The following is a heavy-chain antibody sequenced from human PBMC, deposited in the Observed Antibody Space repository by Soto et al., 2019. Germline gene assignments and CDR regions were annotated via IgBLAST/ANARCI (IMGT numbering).Heavy chain of an antibody. Sequence: EVLLLESGGGLAQPGESLTLSCAASGFMFSGYAMSWVRQAPGKGLEWVSAVSNSGTSTSYADSVKGLFTISRDNSKNTLYLQMSSLGAEDTALYYCVKDLAASGWFDPWGQGTLVIVSS. J-gene: IGHJ5*02. CDR3: VKDLAASGWFDP. D-gene: IGHD2-15*01. CDR1: GFMFSGYA. CDR2: VSNSGTST. V-gene: IGHV3-23*01.